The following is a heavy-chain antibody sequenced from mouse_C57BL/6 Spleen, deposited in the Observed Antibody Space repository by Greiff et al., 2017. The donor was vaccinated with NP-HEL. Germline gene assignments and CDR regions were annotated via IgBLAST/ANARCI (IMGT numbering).Heavy chain of an antibody. V-gene: IGHV1-39*01. J-gene: IGHJ4*01. Sequence: EVQLQESGPELVKPGASVKISCKASGYSFTDYNMNWVKQSNGKSLEWIGVINPNYGTTSYNQKFKGKATLTVDQSSSTAYMQLNSLTSEDSAVYYCARSDYSNFHYAMDYWGQGTSVTVSS. D-gene: IGHD2-5*01. CDR3: ARSDYSNFHYAMDY. CDR1: GYSFTDYN. CDR2: INPNYGTT.